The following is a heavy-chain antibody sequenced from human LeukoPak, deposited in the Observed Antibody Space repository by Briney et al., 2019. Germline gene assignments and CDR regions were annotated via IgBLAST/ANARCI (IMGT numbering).Heavy chain of an antibody. D-gene: IGHD1-26*01. CDR2: IYPGDSDT. Sequence: GESLKISCKGSGYTFTDYWIAWVRQMPGKGLVWMGIIYPGDSDTRYSPSFQGQVTISADKSTTTAYLQWSTLKASDTAIYFCARLADTTSWGQGTLVTVSS. V-gene: IGHV5-51*01. CDR3: ARLADTTS. J-gene: IGHJ5*02. CDR1: GYTFTDYW.